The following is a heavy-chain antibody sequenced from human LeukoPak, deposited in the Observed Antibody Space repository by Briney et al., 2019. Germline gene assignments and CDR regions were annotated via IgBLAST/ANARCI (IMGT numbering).Heavy chain of an antibody. Sequence: GGSLRLSCAASGLTVSSYAMSWVRQAPGKGLEWVSGISGSGGSTYYADSVKGRFTISRDNSKNTLYLQMNSLRAEDTAEYYCAARIQLWLRDYWGQGTLVTVSS. V-gene: IGHV3-23*01. CDR1: GLTVSSYA. CDR3: AARIQLWLRDY. CDR2: ISGSGGST. J-gene: IGHJ4*02. D-gene: IGHD5-18*01.